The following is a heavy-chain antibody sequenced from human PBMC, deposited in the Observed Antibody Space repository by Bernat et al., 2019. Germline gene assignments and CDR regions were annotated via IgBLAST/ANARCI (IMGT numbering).Heavy chain of an antibody. J-gene: IGHJ5*02. CDR1: GGSISSGGYY. Sequence: QLQLQGSGPGLVKPSETLSLTCTVSGGSISSGGYYWSWIRQHPGKGLEWIGYIYYSGSTYYNPSLKSRVTISVDTSKNQFSLKLSSVTAADTAVYYCARVSGSAMFDPWGQGTLVTVSS. CDR2: IYYSGST. D-gene: IGHD6-25*01. CDR3: ARVSGSAMFDP. V-gene: IGHV4-31*03.